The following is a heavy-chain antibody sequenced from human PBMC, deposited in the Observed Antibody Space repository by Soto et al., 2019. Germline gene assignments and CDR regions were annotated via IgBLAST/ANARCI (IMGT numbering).Heavy chain of an antibody. CDR3: ARVVVVPAAGIDY. Sequence: EVQLVESGGGLVKPGGSLRLSCAASGFTFSSYSMNWVRQAPGKGLEWVSSISSSSSYIYYADSVKGRFTISRDNAKNSLYLQMNSLRAEDTAMYYCARVVVVPAAGIDYWGQGTPVTVSS. CDR2: ISSSSSYI. D-gene: IGHD2-2*01. CDR1: GFTFSSYS. V-gene: IGHV3-21*01. J-gene: IGHJ4*02.